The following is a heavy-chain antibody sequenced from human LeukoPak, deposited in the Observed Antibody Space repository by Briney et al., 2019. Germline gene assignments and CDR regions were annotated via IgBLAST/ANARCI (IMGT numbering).Heavy chain of an antibody. CDR3: AGSPAAILFDY. J-gene: IGHJ4*02. V-gene: IGHV3-7*01. Sequence: GGSLRLSCAASGFTFSSYWMSWVRQAPGKGLEWVANIKQDGSEKYYVDSVKGRFTISRDNAKNSLYLQMNSLRAEDTAVYYCAGSPAAILFDYWGQGTLVTVSS. CDR1: GFTFSSYW. CDR2: IKQDGSEK. D-gene: IGHD2-2*02.